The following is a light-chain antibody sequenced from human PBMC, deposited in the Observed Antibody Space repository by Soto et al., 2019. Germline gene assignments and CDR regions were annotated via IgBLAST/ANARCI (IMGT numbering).Light chain of an antibody. J-gene: IGLJ2*01. CDR1: SSNIGSNT. Sequence: QSVLTQPPSASGTPRQRVTISCSGSSSNIGSNTVNWYQQLPGTAPKLLIYRNNHRPSRVPDRFSDSKSGTSASLAISALQAEDEPDYYCAAWDDSLNGHVVFGGATKLTVL. CDR3: AAWDDSLNGHVV. V-gene: IGLV1-44*01. CDR2: RNN.